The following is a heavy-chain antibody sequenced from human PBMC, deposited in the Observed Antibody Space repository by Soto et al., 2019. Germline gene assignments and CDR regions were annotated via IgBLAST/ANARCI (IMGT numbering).Heavy chain of an antibody. J-gene: IGHJ6*02. Sequence: QVQLVQSGAEVKKPGASVKVSCKASGYSFTTYGISWVRQAPGQGLEWMGWISDYNGNTNYEKKFQGRVTMTTDTSTRTAYMELKSLRSDDTAVYYCAREGYYSGSESYSPPRYYGMDVWGQWTTVTVS. D-gene: IGHD3-10*01. V-gene: IGHV1-18*01. CDR2: ISDYNGNT. CDR1: GYSFTTYG. CDR3: AREGYYSGSESYSPPRYYGMDV.